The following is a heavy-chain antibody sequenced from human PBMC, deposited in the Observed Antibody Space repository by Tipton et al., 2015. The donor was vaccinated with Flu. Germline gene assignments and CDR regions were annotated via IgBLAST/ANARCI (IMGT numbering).Heavy chain of an antibody. D-gene: IGHD3-3*01. CDR1: GFTFGDYA. CDR3: TRWGPIFGVVTANHYYMDV. J-gene: IGHJ6*03. V-gene: IGHV3-49*04. CDR2: IRSKAYGGTT. Sequence: SLRLSCTASGFTFGDYAMSWVRQAPGKGLEWVGFIRSKAYGGTTEYAASVKGRFTISRDDSKSIAYLQMNSLKTEDTAVYYCTRWGPIFGVVTANHYYMDVWGKGTTVTVSS.